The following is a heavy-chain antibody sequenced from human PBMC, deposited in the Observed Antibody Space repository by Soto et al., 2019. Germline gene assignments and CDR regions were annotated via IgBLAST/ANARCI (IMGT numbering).Heavy chain of an antibody. CDR1: GGTFSSYA. CDR3: ARGIAVAGTGGYYYYYGMDV. V-gene: IGHV1-69*13. Sequence: SVKVSCKASGGTFSSYAISCVRQAPGQGLEWMGGIIPILGTANYAQKFQGRVTITADESTSTAYMELSSLRSEDTAVYYCARGIAVAGTGGYYYYYGMDVWGQGTTVTAP. D-gene: IGHD6-19*01. CDR2: IIPILGTA. J-gene: IGHJ6*02.